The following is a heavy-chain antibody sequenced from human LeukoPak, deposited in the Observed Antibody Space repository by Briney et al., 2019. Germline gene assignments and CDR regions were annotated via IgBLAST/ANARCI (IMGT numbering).Heavy chain of an antibody. V-gene: IGHV4-59*01. CDR3: ARARGYSGYEMGY. Sequence: SETLSLTCTVSGGSISSYYWSWIRQPPGKGLEWIGYIYYSGSTNYNPSLKSRVAISVDTSKNQFSLKLSSVTAADTAVYYCARARGYSGYEMGYWGQGTLVTVSS. D-gene: IGHD5-12*01. CDR1: GGSISSYY. J-gene: IGHJ4*02. CDR2: IYYSGST.